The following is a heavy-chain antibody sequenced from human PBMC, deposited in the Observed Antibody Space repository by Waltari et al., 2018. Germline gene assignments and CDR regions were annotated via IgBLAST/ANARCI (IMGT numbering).Heavy chain of an antibody. V-gene: IGHV3-48*03. CDR1: GFTFRNYE. Sequence: EVQLVESGGGLVQPGGSLRLFCAASGFTFRNYEMNWVRQAPGKGLEVVAYISSGASIRYYADSVKGRFTISRDNAKNSVYLQMSSLRAEDTAIYYCARGEGGANEYWGQGTLVTVSA. CDR2: ISSGASIR. J-gene: IGHJ4*02. D-gene: IGHD1-26*01. CDR3: ARGEGGANEY.